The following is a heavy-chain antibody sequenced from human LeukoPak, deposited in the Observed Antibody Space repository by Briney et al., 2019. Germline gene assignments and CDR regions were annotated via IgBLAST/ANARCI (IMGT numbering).Heavy chain of an antibody. D-gene: IGHD2-21*02. Sequence: GGSLRLSCAGSGFPFSNYWMSWVRQAPGKGLEWVANIKEDGSEKYYVDSVKGRFTISRDNAKNSLYLQMNSLRVEDTAVYYCARDLQCGGDCHYDAFDIWGQGTMVTVSS. CDR3: ARDLQCGGDCHYDAFDI. CDR2: IKEDGSEK. V-gene: IGHV3-7*01. CDR1: GFPFSNYW. J-gene: IGHJ3*02.